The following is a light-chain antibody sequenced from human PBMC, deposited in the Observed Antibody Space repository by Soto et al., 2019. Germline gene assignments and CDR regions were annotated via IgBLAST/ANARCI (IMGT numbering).Light chain of an antibody. CDR3: QTWGTAIWV. V-gene: IGLV4-69*02. J-gene: IGLJ7*01. CDR2: LNSDGSH. Sequence: QSVLTQSPSASASLGASVKLTCTLSSGHSSYAIAWHQQQPEKGPRFLMKLNSDGSHSKGDGIPDRFSGSSSGAERYLTISSLQSEDEADYYCQTWGTAIWVFGGGTQLTVL. CDR1: SGHSSYA.